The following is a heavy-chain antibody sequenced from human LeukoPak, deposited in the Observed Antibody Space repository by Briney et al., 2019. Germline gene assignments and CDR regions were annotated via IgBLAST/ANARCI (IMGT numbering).Heavy chain of an antibody. Sequence: KPSETLSLTCTVSGCSISSSSYYWGWIRQPPGKGLEWIGSIYYSGSTYYNPSLKSRVTISVDTSKNQFSLKLSSVTAADTAVYYCCSSGPLWYFDLWGRGTLVTVSS. D-gene: IGHD6-13*01. CDR1: GCSISSSSYY. J-gene: IGHJ2*01. CDR2: IYYSGST. CDR3: CSSGPLWYFDL. V-gene: IGHV4-39*01.